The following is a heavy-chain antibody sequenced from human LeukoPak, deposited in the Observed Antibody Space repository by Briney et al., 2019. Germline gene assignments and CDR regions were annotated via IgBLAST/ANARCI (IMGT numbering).Heavy chain of an antibody. V-gene: IGHV4-30-2*01. CDR1: GGSISSGDYY. Sequence: SETLSLTCTVSGGSISSGDYYWGWIRQPPGKGLEWVGYIYHSGSTYYNPSLKSRVTISVDTSKNQFSLKLSSVTAADTAVYYCARGFIAARPGKAFDIWGQGTMVTVSS. D-gene: IGHD6-6*01. J-gene: IGHJ3*02. CDR3: ARGFIAARPGKAFDI. CDR2: IYHSGST.